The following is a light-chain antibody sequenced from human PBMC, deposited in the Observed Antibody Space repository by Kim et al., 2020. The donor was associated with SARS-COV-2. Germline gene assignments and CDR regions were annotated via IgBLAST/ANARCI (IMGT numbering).Light chain of an antibody. J-gene: IGKJ4*01. CDR3: QQYYSSPLT. CDR1: QSVGSTY. Sequence: EIVLTQSPGTLSLSPGDRATLSCGASQSVGSTYLAWYQQRPGQAPRLLIYGGSNRATGIPDRFSGSGSGTDFTLTISRVEPEDFALYYCQQYYSSPLTFGGGTKVDIK. V-gene: IGKV3-20*01. CDR2: GGS.